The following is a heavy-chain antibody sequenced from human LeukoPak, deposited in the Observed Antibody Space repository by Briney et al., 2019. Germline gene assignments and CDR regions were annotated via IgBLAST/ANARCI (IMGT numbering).Heavy chain of an antibody. CDR1: GFTFSSYA. V-gene: IGHV3-23*01. CDR2: ISGSGGST. Sequence: GGSLRLSCAASGFTFSSYAMSWVRQAPGKGLEWVSAISGSGGSTYYADSVKGRFTISRDNSKNTLYLQMNSLRAEDTAVYYCARDGSGQQLVLRGYNWFDPWGQGTLVTVSS. D-gene: IGHD6-13*01. J-gene: IGHJ5*02. CDR3: ARDGSGQQLVLRGYNWFDP.